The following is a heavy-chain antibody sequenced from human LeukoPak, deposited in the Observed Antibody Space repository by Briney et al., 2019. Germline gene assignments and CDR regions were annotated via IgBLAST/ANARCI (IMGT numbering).Heavy chain of an antibody. Sequence: PGGSLRLSCAASGVTLSSYAMSWARQAPDKGLEWVSSIHAGGGSTLYADSMKGRFTISRDNSENALFLQMNSLRADDTGLYFCAYYDSSGYYYGRLRYWGQGTPVTVSS. CDR1: GVTLSSYA. D-gene: IGHD3-22*01. CDR2: IHAGGGST. V-gene: IGHV3-23*01. CDR3: AYYDSSGYYYGRLRY. J-gene: IGHJ4*02.